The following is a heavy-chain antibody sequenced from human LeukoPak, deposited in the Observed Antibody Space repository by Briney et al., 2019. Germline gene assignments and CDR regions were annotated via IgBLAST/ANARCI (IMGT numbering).Heavy chain of an antibody. CDR2: IYYSGST. CDR1: GGSISSYY. Sequence: SETLSLTCTVSGGSISSYYWSWIRQPPGKGLEWIGYIYYSGSTNYNPSLKSRVTISVDTSKNQFSLKLSSVTAADTAMYYCARAGPGYCSGGSCSFDPWGQGTLVTVSS. CDR3: ARAGPGYCSGGSCSFDP. J-gene: IGHJ5*02. V-gene: IGHV4-59*08. D-gene: IGHD2-15*01.